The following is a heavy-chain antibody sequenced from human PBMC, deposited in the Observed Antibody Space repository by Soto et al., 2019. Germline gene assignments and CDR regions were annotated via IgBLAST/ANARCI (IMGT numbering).Heavy chain of an antibody. Sequence: GGSLRLSCAASGFTFSDYYMSWIRQAPGKGLEWVSYISSGSKTIYYAESVKGRFTVSRDNARNSQHLQMNSLRDEDTAVYYCAREDILGVRSFDYWGQGTLVTVSS. D-gene: IGHD3-9*01. V-gene: IGHV3-11*04. CDR1: GFTFSDYY. CDR2: ISSGSKTI. CDR3: AREDILGVRSFDY. J-gene: IGHJ4*02.